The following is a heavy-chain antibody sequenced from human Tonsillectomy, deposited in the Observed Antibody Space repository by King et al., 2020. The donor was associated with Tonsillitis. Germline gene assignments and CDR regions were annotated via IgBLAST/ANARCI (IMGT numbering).Heavy chain of an antibody. Sequence: VQLVESGGGLVEPGGSLRLSCEASGFTFSDYYMSWIRQAPGKGLEWISYISGSGGDIYYADSLKGRFTISRDNARNSLYLQMNSLRADDTAVYYCARYHTKIQLGRRSFDPWGQGTLVTVSS. CDR1: GFTFSDYY. CDR2: ISGSGGDI. CDR3: ARYHTKIQLGRRSFDP. D-gene: IGHD1-1*01. J-gene: IGHJ5*02. V-gene: IGHV3-11*01.